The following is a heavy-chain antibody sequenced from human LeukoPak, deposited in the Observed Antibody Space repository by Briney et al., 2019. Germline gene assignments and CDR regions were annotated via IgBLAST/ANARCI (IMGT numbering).Heavy chain of an antibody. J-gene: IGHJ4*02. V-gene: IGHV3-7*01. Sequence: GGSLRLSCAASGFTFSSYWMSWVRQAPGKGLEWVANIKQDGSEKYYVDSVKGRFTISRDNAKNSLYLQMNSLRAEDTAVYYCARVITDSNSWYGSDYWGQGTLVTVSS. CDR2: IKQDGSEK. CDR1: GFTFSSYW. CDR3: ARVITDSNSWYGSDY. D-gene: IGHD6-13*01.